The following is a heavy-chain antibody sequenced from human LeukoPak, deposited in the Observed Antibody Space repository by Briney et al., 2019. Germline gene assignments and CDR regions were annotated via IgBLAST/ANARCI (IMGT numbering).Heavy chain of an antibody. CDR1: GGSFSSYY. CDR3: ARANYVWGSLAYYFDY. Sequence: SETLSLTCAVYGGSFSSYYWSWIRQPPGKGLEWIGYIYYSGSTNYNPSLKSRVTISVDTSKNQFSLKLSSVTAADTAVYYCARANYVWGSLAYYFDYWGQGTLVTVSS. CDR2: IYYSGST. J-gene: IGHJ4*02. V-gene: IGHV4-59*01. D-gene: IGHD3-16*01.